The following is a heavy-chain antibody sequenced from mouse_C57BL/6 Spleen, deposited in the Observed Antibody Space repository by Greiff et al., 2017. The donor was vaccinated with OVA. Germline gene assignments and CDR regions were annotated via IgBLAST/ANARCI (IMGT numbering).Heavy chain of an antibody. V-gene: IGHV1-59*01. CDR1: GYTFTSYW. CDR2: IDPSDSYT. Sequence: QVQLQQPGAELVRPGTSVKLSCKASGYTFTSYWMHWVKQRPGQGLEWIGVIDPSDSYTNYNQKFKGKGTLTVETSSSTAYMQLSSLTSEDSAVYYCAKGYSNFEGYFDVWGTGTTVTVSS. D-gene: IGHD2-5*01. J-gene: IGHJ1*03. CDR3: AKGYSNFEGYFDV.